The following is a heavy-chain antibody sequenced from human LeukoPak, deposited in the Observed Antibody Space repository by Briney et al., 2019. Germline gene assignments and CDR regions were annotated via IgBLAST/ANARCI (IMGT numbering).Heavy chain of an antibody. V-gene: IGHV1-2*02. CDR2: INPNSGGT. Sequence: GASVKVSCKASGYTFTGYYMHWVRQAPGQGLEWMGWINPNSGGTNYAQKFQGRVTMTRDTSISTAYMELSRLRSDDTAVYYCARDANYYDSSGYYYVQYYFDYWGQGTLVTVSS. J-gene: IGHJ4*02. CDR3: ARDANYYDSSGYYYVQYYFDY. CDR1: GYTFTGYY. D-gene: IGHD3-22*01.